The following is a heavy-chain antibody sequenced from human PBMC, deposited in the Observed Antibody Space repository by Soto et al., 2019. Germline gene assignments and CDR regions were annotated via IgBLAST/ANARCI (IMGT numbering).Heavy chain of an antibody. CDR2: IYYSGST. J-gene: IGHJ6*02. V-gene: IGHV4-39*01. CDR3: ARHADGGRPGIADPYGMDV. Sequence: TSETLSLTCTVSGGSISSSSYYWGWIRQPPGKGLEWIGSIYYSGSTYYNPSLKSRVTISVDTSKNQFSLKLSSVTAADTAVYYCARHADGGRPGIADPYGMDVWGQGTTVTVSS. D-gene: IGHD6-13*01. CDR1: GGSISSSSYY.